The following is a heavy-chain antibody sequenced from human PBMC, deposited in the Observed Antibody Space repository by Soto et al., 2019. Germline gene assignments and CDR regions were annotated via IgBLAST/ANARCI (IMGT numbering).Heavy chain of an antibody. J-gene: IGHJ6*02. Sequence: PSETLSLTCAVSGASIDSTSWWTWVRQPPGKGLEWIGEIYHSGSTNYNPSFKSRVTISVAKSKTQFSLKLTSVTAADTAVYYCASHYYDDPTVYYYGMDVWGQRTAVTVSS. V-gene: IGHV4-4*02. CDR3: ASHYYDDPTVYYYGMDV. CDR1: GASIDSTSW. CDR2: IYHSGST. D-gene: IGHD3-22*01.